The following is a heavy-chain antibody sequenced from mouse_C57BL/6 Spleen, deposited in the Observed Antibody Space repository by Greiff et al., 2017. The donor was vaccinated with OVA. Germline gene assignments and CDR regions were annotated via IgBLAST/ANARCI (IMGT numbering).Heavy chain of an antibody. J-gene: IGHJ4*01. CDR3: ARENYSNYDAMDY. V-gene: IGHV5-9*01. Sequence: EVHLVESGGGLVKPGGSLKLSCAASGFTFSSYTMSWVRQTPEKRLEWVATISGGGGNTYYPDSVKGRFTISRDNAKNTLYLQMSSLRSEDTALYYCARENYSNYDAMDYWGQGTSVTVSS. CDR1: GFTFSSYT. D-gene: IGHD2-5*01. CDR2: ISGGGGNT.